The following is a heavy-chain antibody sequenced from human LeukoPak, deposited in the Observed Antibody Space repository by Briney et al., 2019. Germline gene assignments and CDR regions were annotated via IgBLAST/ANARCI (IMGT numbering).Heavy chain of an antibody. V-gene: IGHV4-4*07. Sequence: PSETLSLACTVSGGSISSYYWSWIRQPAGKGLEWIGRIYTSGSTNYNPSLKSRVTMSVDTSKNQFSLKLSSVTAADTAVYYCAFSTRPQTDAFDIWGQGTMVTVSS. CDR2: IYTSGST. J-gene: IGHJ3*02. D-gene: IGHD2-2*01. CDR3: AFSTRPQTDAFDI. CDR1: GGSISSYY.